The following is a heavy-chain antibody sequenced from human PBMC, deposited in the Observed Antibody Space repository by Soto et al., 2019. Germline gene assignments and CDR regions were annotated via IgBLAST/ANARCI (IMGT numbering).Heavy chain of an antibody. CDR1: GASINSGDHY. J-gene: IGHJ4*02. Sequence: SETLSLTCTVSGASINSGDHYWSWIRQPPGKGLEWIGYIYYSGSTYYNPSLKSRVTISVDTSKNQFSLKLRSVTAADTALYYCASEADYDITGYQPLGEWGLGTLVTVSS. D-gene: IGHD3-22*01. V-gene: IGHV4-30-4*01. CDR3: ASEADYDITGYQPLGE. CDR2: IYYSGST.